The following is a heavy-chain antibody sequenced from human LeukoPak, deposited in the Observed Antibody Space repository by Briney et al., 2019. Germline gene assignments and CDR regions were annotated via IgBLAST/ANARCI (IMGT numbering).Heavy chain of an antibody. Sequence: PSETLSLTCTVSGGSVGSGTFYWSWIRQPPGKGLEWIGDIYYSGSTNYNPSLKSRVTISVDMSTNQFSLKLISVTAADTAVYYCARHLNNCGDDCYIFDYWGQGTLVTVSS. V-gene: IGHV4-61*01. J-gene: IGHJ4*02. D-gene: IGHD2-21*01. CDR3: ARHLNNCGDDCYIFDY. CDR1: GGSVGSGTFY. CDR2: IYYSGST.